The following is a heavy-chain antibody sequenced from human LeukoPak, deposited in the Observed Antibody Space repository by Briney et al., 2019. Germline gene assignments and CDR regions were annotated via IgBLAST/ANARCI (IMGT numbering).Heavy chain of an antibody. CDR3: AKRRYSSSSWDYFDY. V-gene: IGHV3-30*18. CDR1: GFTFSSYG. CDR2: ISYDGSNK. Sequence: GGSLRLSCAASGFTFSSYGMHWVRQAPGKGLEGVAVISYDGSNKYYADSVKGRFTISRDNSKNTLYLQMNSLRAEDTAVYYCAKRRYSSSSWDYFDYWGQGTLVTVSS. D-gene: IGHD6-6*01. J-gene: IGHJ4*02.